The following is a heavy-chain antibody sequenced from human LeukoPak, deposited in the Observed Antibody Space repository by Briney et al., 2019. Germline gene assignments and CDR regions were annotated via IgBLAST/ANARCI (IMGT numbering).Heavy chain of an antibody. CDR1: GFTFSSYW. D-gene: IGHD2-15*01. CDR2: VNNDGSKT. Sequence: GGSLRLSCAASGFTFSSYWMHWVRQAPGKGLVWVSHVNNDGSKTTYADSVKGRFTVSRDNAKNTLYLQMNSLRAEDTAVYYCVRSGFCSGADCRGAFDVWGQGTMVTVSS. J-gene: IGHJ3*01. V-gene: IGHV3-74*01. CDR3: VRSGFCSGADCRGAFDV.